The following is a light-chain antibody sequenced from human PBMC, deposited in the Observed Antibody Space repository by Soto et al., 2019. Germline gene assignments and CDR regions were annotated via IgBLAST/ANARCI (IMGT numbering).Light chain of an antibody. CDR1: QSVSSY. CDR2: DAS. J-gene: IGKJ1*01. Sequence: EIVLTQSPATLSLSPGERATLSCRASQSVSSYLAWYQLKPGQAPRLLIYDASNRATGIPARFSGSGSGTDFTLTISNLEPEDFAVYYCQQRRGTFGQGTKVEIK. CDR3: QQRRGT. V-gene: IGKV3-11*01.